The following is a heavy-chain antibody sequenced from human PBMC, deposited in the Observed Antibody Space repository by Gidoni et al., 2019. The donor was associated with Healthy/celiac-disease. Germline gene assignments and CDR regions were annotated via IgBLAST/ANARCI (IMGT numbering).Heavy chain of an antibody. V-gene: IGHV3-53*01. CDR2: IYSGGST. CDR3: ARFFRYDILTGYPQHFDY. J-gene: IGHJ4*02. D-gene: IGHD3-9*01. Sequence: EVQLVESGGGLIQPGGSLRLSCAASGFTVSSNYMSWVRQAPGKGLEWVSVIYSGGSTYYADSVKGRFTISRDNSKNTLYLQMNSLRAEDTAVYYCARFFRYDILTGYPQHFDYWGQGTLVTVSS. CDR1: GFTVSSNY.